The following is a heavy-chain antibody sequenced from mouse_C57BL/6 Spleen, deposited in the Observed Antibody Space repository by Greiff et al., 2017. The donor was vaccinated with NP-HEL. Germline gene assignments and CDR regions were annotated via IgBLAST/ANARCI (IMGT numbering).Heavy chain of an antibody. CDR3: ARVGNYWYFDV. J-gene: IGHJ1*03. CDR1: GFSLTSYG. Sequence: QVQLQQSGPGLVQPSQSLSITCTVSGFSLTSYGVHWVRQSPGKGLEWLGVIWSGGSTDYNAAFISRLSISKDNSKSQVFFKMNSLQADDTAIYYCARVGNYWYFDVWGTGTTVTVSS. CDR2: IWSGGST. V-gene: IGHV2-2*01. D-gene: IGHD2-1*01.